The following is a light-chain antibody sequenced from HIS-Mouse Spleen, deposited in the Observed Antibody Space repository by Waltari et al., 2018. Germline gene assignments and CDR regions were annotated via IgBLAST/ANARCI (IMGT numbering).Light chain of an antibody. CDR2: GAS. CDR3: QQYNNWPLALT. CDR1: QSVSSN. V-gene: IGKV3-15*01. Sequence: EIVMTQSPATLSVSPGERATLSCRASQSVSSNLAWYQQKPGQAPRLLIYGASTRATGIPARFSGSGSGTEFTLTISSLQSEDFAVYYCQQYNNWPLALTFVGGTKVEIK. J-gene: IGKJ4*01.